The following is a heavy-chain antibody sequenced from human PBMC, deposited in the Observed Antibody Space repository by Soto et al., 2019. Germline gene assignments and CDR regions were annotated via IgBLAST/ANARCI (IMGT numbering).Heavy chain of an antibody. Sequence: GGSLRLSCAASGFTFDDYTMHWVRQAPGKGLEWVSLISWDGGSTYYADSVKGRFTISRDNSKNSLYLQMNSLRTEDTALYYCAKISGYNSDYWGQGTLVTVSS. D-gene: IGHD5-12*01. CDR2: ISWDGGST. CDR1: GFTFDDYT. CDR3: AKISGYNSDY. J-gene: IGHJ4*02. V-gene: IGHV3-43*01.